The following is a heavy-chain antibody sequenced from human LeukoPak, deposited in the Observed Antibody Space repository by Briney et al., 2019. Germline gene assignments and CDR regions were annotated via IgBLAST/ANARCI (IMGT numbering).Heavy chain of an antibody. V-gene: IGHV1-46*01. CDR2: INPSGGST. CDR1: GYTFTSYY. Sequence: ASVKVSCKASGYTFTSYYMHWVRHAPGQGLEWMGIINPSGGSTSYAQKFQGRVTMTTDKSTSTVYMELSSLRSEDTAVYYCARGEFVVGPAASRIAAAGPHGGPDGFDYWGQGTLVTVSS. J-gene: IGHJ4*02. D-gene: IGHD6-13*01. CDR3: ARGEFVVGPAASRIAAAGPHGGPDGFDY.